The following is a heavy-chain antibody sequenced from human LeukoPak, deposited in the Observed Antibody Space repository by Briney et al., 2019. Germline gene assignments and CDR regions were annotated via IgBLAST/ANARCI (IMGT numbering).Heavy chain of an antibody. J-gene: IGHJ5*02. CDR2: VSYSGST. Sequence: PSETLSLTCTLSGGSITSGRFYGTWIRQHPQRGLEWIGYVSYSGSTNYNSSLKSRLTISADTSKNQFYLRLTSVTAADTAVYFCARDPRGDITGTTFDRWGQGTLVTVSS. CDR3: ARDPRGDITGTTFDR. V-gene: IGHV4-31*03. D-gene: IGHD1-20*01. CDR1: GGSITSGRFY.